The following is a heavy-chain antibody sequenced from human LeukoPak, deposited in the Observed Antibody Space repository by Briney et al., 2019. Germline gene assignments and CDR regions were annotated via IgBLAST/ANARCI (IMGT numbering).Heavy chain of an antibody. CDR3: AKARDCGGDCYKYFQH. CDR2: ISGSGGST. CDR1: GFTFSSYA. Sequence: GGSLRLSCAASGFTFSSYAMSWVRQAPGKGLEWVSAISGSGGSTYYADPVKGRFTISRDNSKNTLYLQMNSLRAEDTAVYHCAKARDCGGDCYKYFQHWGQGTLVTVSS. D-gene: IGHD2-21*01. V-gene: IGHV3-23*01. J-gene: IGHJ1*01.